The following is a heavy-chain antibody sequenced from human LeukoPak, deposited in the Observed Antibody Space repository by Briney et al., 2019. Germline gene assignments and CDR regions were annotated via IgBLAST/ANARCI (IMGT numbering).Heavy chain of an antibody. D-gene: IGHD6-13*01. CDR3: ARLPSGAGRRGYYGMDV. J-gene: IGHJ6*02. Sequence: SETLSLTCTVSGGSISSGGYYWSWIRQPPGKGLEWIGYIYQSGSTYYTPSLESRVTISVDTSKNQFSLKLSSVTAADTAVYYCARLPSGAGRRGYYGMDVWDQGTTVTVSS. CDR2: IYQSGST. V-gene: IGHV4-30-2*02. CDR1: GGSISSGGYY.